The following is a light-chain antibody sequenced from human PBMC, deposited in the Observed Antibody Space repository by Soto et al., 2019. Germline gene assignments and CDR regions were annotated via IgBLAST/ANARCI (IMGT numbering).Light chain of an antibody. J-gene: IGKJ4*01. V-gene: IGKV3D-15*01. CDR3: QQYDDWLRLT. CDR2: GAS. Sequence: EIVMTQSPATLSVSPGERATLSCRASQSVNIYLAWYRQKPGQAPRLLIFGASYRATGIPARFSGSGSGTEFNQTISSLQSEDFAVYFCQQYDDWLRLTFGGGTKVEI. CDR1: QSVNIY.